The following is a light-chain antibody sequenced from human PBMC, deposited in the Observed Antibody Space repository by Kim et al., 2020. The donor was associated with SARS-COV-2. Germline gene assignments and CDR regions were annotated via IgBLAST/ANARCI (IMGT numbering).Light chain of an antibody. Sequence: SPGESAHLSCRASQSVTSSSLAWYQQKPGQAPRLLVYGASSRASGIPDRFSGSGAGTDFTLTITRLEPEDFAVYYCQQYGTSPWTFGQGTKVDIK. CDR1: QSVTSSS. CDR3: QQYGTSPWT. V-gene: IGKV3-20*01. CDR2: GAS. J-gene: IGKJ1*01.